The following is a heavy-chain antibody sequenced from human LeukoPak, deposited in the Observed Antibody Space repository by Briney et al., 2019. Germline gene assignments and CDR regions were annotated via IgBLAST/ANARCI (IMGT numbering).Heavy chain of an antibody. V-gene: IGHV3-23*01. Sequence: GGSLRLSCAASGFTFSSYAMSWVRQAPGKGLEWVSAISGSGASTVYADSVKGRFTISRDNSKNTLYVQMNSLRAEDTAVYYCAKDFGSGHGSYTWGTFDYWGQGTLVSVSS. CDR3: AKDFGSGHGSYTWGTFDY. CDR1: GFTFSSYA. J-gene: IGHJ4*02. CDR2: ISGSGAST. D-gene: IGHD1-26*01.